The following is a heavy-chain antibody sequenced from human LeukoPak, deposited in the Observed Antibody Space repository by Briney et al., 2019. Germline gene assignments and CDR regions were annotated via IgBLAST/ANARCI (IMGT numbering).Heavy chain of an antibody. CDR1: GFTFSSYE. CDR3: ARTNYDFWSGYYTALDY. CDR2: ISSSGSTI. J-gene: IGHJ4*02. D-gene: IGHD3-3*01. V-gene: IGHV3-48*03. Sequence: PGGSLRLSCAASGFTFSSYEMNWVRQAPGKGLEGVSYISSSGSTIYYADSVKGRFTISRDNAKNSLYLQMNSLRAEDTAVYYCARTNYDFWSGYYTALDYWGQGTLVTVSS.